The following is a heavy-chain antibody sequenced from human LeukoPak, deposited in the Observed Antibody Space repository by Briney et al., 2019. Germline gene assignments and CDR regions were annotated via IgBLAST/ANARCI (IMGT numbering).Heavy chain of an antibody. CDR2: ISAYNGNT. J-gene: IGHJ5*02. CDR1: GYIFTSYG. CDR3: ARDFERLQNWFDP. V-gene: IGHV1-18*01. D-gene: IGHD3-9*01. Sequence: ASVKVSCKASGYIFTSYGINWVRQAPGQGLEWMGWISAYNGNTNYAQKLQGRVTMTTNTSTSTAYMELRSLRSDDTAVYYCARDFERLQNWFDPWGQGTLVTVSS.